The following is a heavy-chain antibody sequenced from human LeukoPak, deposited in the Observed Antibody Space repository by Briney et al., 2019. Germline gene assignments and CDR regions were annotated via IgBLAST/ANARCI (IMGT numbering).Heavy chain of an antibody. J-gene: IGHJ4*02. CDR3: TTVTSGY. V-gene: IGHV3-49*04. Sequence: GGSLRLSCTASGFTFGDYAMSWVRQAPGKGLEWVGFIRSKAYGGTTEYTASVKGRFTISRDDSKSIAYLQMNSLKTEDTAVYYCTTVTSGYWGQGTLVTVSS. CDR2: IRSKAYGGTT. CDR1: GFTFGDYA. D-gene: IGHD2-21*02.